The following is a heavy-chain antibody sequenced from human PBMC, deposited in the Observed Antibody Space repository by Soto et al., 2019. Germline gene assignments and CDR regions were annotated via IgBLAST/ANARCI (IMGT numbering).Heavy chain of an antibody. CDR1: GFTFSSYA. D-gene: IGHD5-12*01. V-gene: IGHV3-64*01. J-gene: IGHJ3*02. Sequence: EVQLVESGGGLVQPGGSLRLSCAASGFTFSSYAMHWVRQAPGKGLEYVSAISSNGGSTYYANSVKGRFTISRDNSKNTLYLQMGSVRAEDMVVYSCARGTRGFDYVEAFDIWGQGTMVTVSS. CDR2: ISSNGGST. CDR3: ARGTRGFDYVEAFDI.